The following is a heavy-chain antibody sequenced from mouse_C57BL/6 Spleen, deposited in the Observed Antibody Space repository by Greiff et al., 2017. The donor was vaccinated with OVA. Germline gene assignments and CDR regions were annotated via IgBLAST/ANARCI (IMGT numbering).Heavy chain of an antibody. J-gene: IGHJ1*03. CDR2: IDPNSGGT. CDR3: ARYDDGYYEYFDV. D-gene: IGHD2-3*01. CDR1: GYTFTSYW. V-gene: IGHV1-72*01. Sequence: QVQLQQPGAELVKPGASVKLSCKASGYTFTSYWMHWVKQRPGRGLEWIGRIDPNSGGTKYNEKFKSKATLTVDKPSSTAYMQLSSLTSEDSAVYYCARYDDGYYEYFDVWGTGTTVTVSS.